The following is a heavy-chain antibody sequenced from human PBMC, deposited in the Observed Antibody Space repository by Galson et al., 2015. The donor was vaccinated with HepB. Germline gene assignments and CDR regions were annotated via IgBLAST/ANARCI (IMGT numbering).Heavy chain of an antibody. CDR2: IIPIFGTA. J-gene: IGHJ6*02. Sequence: SVKVSCKASGGTFSSYAISWVRQAPGQGLEWMGGIIPIFGTANYAQKFQGRVTITADKSTSTAYMELSSLRSEDTAVYYCARTSTDSGYESYYYYYGMDVWGQGTTATVSS. CDR3: ARTSTDSGYESYYYYYGMDV. D-gene: IGHD5-12*01. CDR1: GGTFSSYA. V-gene: IGHV1-69*06.